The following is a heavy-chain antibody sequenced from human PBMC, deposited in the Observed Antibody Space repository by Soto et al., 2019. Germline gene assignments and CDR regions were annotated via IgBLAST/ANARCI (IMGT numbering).Heavy chain of an antibody. CDR3: ARGQRFSDWFDP. D-gene: IGHD3-3*01. CDR1: GDSVNSYY. CDR2: VYYSGST. V-gene: IGHV4-59*02. J-gene: IGHJ5*02. Sequence: SETLSLTCTVTGDSVNSYYWSWMRQPPGKGLECMGYVYYSGSTNYNPSLKSRVTISVDTSKNQISLRLKSVTAADTAVYYCARGQRFSDWFDPWGQGTLVTVSS.